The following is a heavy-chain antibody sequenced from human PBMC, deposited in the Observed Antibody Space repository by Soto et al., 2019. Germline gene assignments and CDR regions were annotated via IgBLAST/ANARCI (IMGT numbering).Heavy chain of an antibody. V-gene: IGHV1-46*01. CDR1: GYTFTSYY. CDR2: INPSGGST. D-gene: IGHD6-19*01. CDR3: ARDLIAVAGRNDY. J-gene: IGHJ4*02. Sequence: ASLKLSCKASGYTFTSYYMHWVRQAPGQGLEWMGIINPSGGSTSYAQKFQGRVTMTRDTSTSTVYMELSSLRSEDTAVYYCARDLIAVAGRNDYWGQGTLVTV.